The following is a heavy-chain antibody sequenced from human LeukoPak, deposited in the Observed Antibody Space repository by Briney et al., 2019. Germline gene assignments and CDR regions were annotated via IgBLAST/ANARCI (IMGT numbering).Heavy chain of an antibody. CDR2: IKLDGSEK. V-gene: IGHV3-7*03. J-gene: IGHJ4*02. Sequence: PGGSLRLSCVASGFTFGKYWMSWVRQAPGKGPEWVANIKLDGSEKNYVDSVKGRFTISRDNTKNSLYLRMNSLRTEDTAVFYCARDQYDTWSRRGNFDSWGQGTLVIVSS. CDR3: ARDQYDTWSRRGNFDS. D-gene: IGHD3-3*01. CDR1: GFTFGKYW.